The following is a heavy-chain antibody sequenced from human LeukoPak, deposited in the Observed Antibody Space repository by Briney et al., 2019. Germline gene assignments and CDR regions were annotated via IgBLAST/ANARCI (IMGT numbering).Heavy chain of an antibody. J-gene: IGHJ4*02. CDR3: AKRGPGTLAGSFDY. CDR2: IGARFET. D-gene: IGHD1/OR15-1a*01. CDR1: GFIISNFA. Sequence: GSLRLSCAASGFIISNFAMTWVRQAPGKGLEWVAIIGARFETFYADSVKGRFTISRDNSKNTVSLEMTSLRGEDSAIYFCAKRGPGTLAGSFDYWGQGRLVTVSS. V-gene: IGHV3-23*01.